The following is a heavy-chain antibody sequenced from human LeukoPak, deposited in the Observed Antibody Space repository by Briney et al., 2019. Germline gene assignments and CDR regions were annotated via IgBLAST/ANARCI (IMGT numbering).Heavy chain of an antibody. Sequence: PSQTLSLTCTVSGGSISSGSYYWSWIRQPAGKGLEWIGRVYTSGSTNYNPSLKSRVTISVDTSKNQFSLKLSSVTAADTAVYYCARARGLFLEWSAGWFDPWGQGTLVTVSS. CDR1: GGSISSGSYY. D-gene: IGHD3-3*01. CDR3: ARARGLFLEWSAGWFDP. J-gene: IGHJ5*02. V-gene: IGHV4-61*02. CDR2: VYTSGST.